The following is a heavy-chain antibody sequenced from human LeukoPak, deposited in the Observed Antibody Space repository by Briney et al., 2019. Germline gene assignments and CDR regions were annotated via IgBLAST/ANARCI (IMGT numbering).Heavy chain of an antibody. CDR1: GXTFSSYA. CDR3: AKESGSRSYGAYFPH. J-gene: IGHJ1*01. D-gene: IGHD6-13*01. CDR2: ISYDGSTK. V-gene: IGHV3-30*04. Sequence: GGSLRLSCAASGXTFSSYAMQWVRQAPGKGLEWVAVISYDGSTKYYADSVKGRFTISRDNSKSTLYLQMNSLRAEDTAVYYCAKESGSRSYGAYFPHWGQGTLVTVSS.